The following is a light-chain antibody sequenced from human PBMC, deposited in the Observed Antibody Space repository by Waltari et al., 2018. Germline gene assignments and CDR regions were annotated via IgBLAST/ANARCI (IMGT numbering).Light chain of an antibody. V-gene: IGLV3-19*01. CDR3: HSRDASGVAGS. CDR1: SLRSYY. Sequence: SSELTQDPAVSVAMGQTVRITCQGDSLRSYYASWYQQRPGQAPILVIYDKNNRPSGVPDRFSGSSSHNTGSLTITVAQAEDEASYYCHSRDASGVAGSFGGGTKLTVL. CDR2: DKN. J-gene: IGLJ2*01.